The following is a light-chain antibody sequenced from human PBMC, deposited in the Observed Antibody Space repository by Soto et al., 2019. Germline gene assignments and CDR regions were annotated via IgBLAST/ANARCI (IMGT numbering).Light chain of an antibody. Sequence: ETVLTQSPGTLSLSPGERATLSCRASQSVDSTYLAWYQQKLGQAPRLLIYGASTRATGIPARFSGSGSGTEFTLTISSLKSEDCEPYNCKQYTIWPCPSGEGTKVDIK. V-gene: IGKV3-15*01. CDR3: KQYTIWPCP. J-gene: IGKJ4*02. CDR1: QSVDSTY. CDR2: GAS.